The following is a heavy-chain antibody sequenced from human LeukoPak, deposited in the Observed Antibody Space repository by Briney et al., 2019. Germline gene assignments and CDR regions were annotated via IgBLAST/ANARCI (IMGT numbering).Heavy chain of an antibody. V-gene: IGHV3-23*01. CDR1: GFTFSSYA. Sequence: GASLRLSCAASGFTFSSYAMSWVRQAPGKGLEWVSAISGSGGSTYYADSVKGRFTISRDNSKNTLYLQMNSLRAEDTAVYYCAKVRTVMGGPFDYWGQGTLVTVSS. J-gene: IGHJ4*02. CDR3: AKVRTVMGGPFDY. CDR2: ISGSGGST. D-gene: IGHD4-11*01.